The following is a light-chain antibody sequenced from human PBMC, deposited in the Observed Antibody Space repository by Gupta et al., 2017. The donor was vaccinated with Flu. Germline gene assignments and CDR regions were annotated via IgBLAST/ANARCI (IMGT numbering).Light chain of an antibody. Sequence: DIVMTQSPDSLAVSLGERATINHHSSQSVLYSSNNMTYLAWYQQKPGQPPKLLIYLASTRESGVPDRFSGSGSGTDFTLTISSLQAEDVAVYYCQQYYSTPLTFGGGTKVEIK. J-gene: IGKJ4*01. CDR2: LAS. CDR1: QSVLYSSNNMTY. V-gene: IGKV4-1*01. CDR3: QQYYSTPLT.